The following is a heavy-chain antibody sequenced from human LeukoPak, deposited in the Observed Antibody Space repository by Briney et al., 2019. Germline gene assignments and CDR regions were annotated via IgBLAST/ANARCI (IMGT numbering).Heavy chain of an antibody. V-gene: IGHV3-30-3*01. Sequence: PGGSLRLSCAASGFTFSSYAMHWVRQAPGKGLDWVAVISYDGSNKYYADSVKGRFTISRDNSKNTLYLQMNSLRAEDTAVYYCAGGRSWYFDYWGQGTLVTVSS. CDR3: AGGRSWYFDY. CDR2: ISYDGSNK. CDR1: GFTFSSYA. D-gene: IGHD6-13*01. J-gene: IGHJ4*02.